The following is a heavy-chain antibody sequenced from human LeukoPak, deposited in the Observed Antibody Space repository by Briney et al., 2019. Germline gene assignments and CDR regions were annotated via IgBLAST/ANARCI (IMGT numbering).Heavy chain of an antibody. V-gene: IGHV3-33*01. CDR3: ARGVCYDSSGSIDYYFDY. CDR1: GFTFGSYG. J-gene: IGHJ4*02. D-gene: IGHD3-22*01. Sequence: GGSLRLSCAASGFTFGSYGMHWVRQAPGKGLEWVAVIWYDGSNKYYADSVKGRFTISRDNSKNTLYLQMNSLRAEDTAVYYCARGVCYDSSGSIDYYFDYWGQGTLVTVSS. CDR2: IWYDGSNK.